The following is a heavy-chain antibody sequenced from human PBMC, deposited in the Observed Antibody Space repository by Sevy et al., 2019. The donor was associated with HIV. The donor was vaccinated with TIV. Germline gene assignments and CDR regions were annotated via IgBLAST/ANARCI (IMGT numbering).Heavy chain of an antibody. CDR2: IDSRSSNI. CDR1: GFTFSSYS. V-gene: IGHV3-48*01. J-gene: IGHJ6*02. CDR3: AREGGYTDQGMDV. D-gene: IGHD5-12*01. Sequence: GGSLRLSCAASGFTFSSYSMNWVRQAPGKGLEWLSYIDSRSSNIYYADSVKGGFTVSRDNAKNSLYVQMNSLRGEDTAVYYCAREGGYTDQGMDVWGQGTTVTVSS.